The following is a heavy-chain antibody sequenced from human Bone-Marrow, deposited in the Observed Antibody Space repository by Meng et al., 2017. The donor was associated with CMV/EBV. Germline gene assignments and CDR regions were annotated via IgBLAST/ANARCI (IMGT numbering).Heavy chain of an antibody. CDR1: GFTFSSYG. J-gene: IGHJ4*01. D-gene: IGHD3-3*01. CDR2: IRYDGSNK. Sequence: GESLKISCAASGFTFSSYGMHWVRQAPGKGLEWVAFIRYDGSNKYYADSVKGRFTISRDNSKNTLYLQMNSLRAEDTAVYYCARGDYDFWSGYYGGSDNFADWGPGKLVNVSS. CDR3: ARGDYDFWSGYYGGSDNFAD. V-gene: IGHV3-30*02.